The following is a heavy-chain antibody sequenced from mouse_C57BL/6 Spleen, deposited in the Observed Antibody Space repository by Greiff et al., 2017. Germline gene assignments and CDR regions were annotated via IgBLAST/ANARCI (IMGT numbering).Heavy chain of an antibody. V-gene: IGHV1-69*01. J-gene: IGHJ2*01. Sequence: VQLQQPGAELVMPGASVKLSCKASGYTFTSYWMHWVKQRPGQGLEWIGEIDPSDSYTNYNQKFKGKSTLTVDKSSSTAYMQLSSLTSEDSAVYYCARYGNYEVYWGQGTTLTVSS. CDR3: ARYGNYEVY. CDR1: GYTFTSYW. D-gene: IGHD2-1*01. CDR2: IDPSDSYT.